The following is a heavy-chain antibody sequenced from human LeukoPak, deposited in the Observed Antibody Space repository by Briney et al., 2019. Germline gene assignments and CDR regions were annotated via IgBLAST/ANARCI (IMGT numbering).Heavy chain of an antibody. CDR3: AKVAVGAIGRDY. V-gene: IGHV3-74*01. D-gene: IGHD1-26*01. J-gene: IGHJ4*02. CDR2: INPDGTTT. Sequence: GGSLRLSCAASGFTFSTYWMHWVRQAPGRGLVWVSRINPDGTTTSYADSVKGRFTISRDNAKDTVYLQMNSLRAEDTAVYYCAKVAVGAIGRDYWGQGTLVTVSS. CDR1: GFTFSTYW.